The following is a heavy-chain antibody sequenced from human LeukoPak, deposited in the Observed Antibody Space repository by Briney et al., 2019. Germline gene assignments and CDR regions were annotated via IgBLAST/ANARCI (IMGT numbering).Heavy chain of an antibody. D-gene: IGHD3-3*01. Sequence: PSETLYLTCTVSGGSISSYYWSWIRQPPGKGLEWIGYIYYSGSTNYNPSLKSRVTISVDTSKNQFSLKLSSVTAADTAVYYCARDSGYYDYWSGYPRPLYYFDYWGQGTLVTVSS. CDR1: GGSISSYY. V-gene: IGHV4-59*01. J-gene: IGHJ4*02. CDR3: ARDSGYYDYWSGYPRPLYYFDY. CDR2: IYYSGST.